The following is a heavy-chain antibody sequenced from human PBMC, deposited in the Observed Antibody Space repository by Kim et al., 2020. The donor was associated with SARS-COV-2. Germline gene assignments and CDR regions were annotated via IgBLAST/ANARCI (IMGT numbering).Heavy chain of an antibody. D-gene: IGHD3-22*01. V-gene: IGHV3-15*01. J-gene: IGHJ4*02. CDR1: GFTFSNAW. CDR2: IKSKTDGGTT. CDR3: TTGPWGWYYYDSSGPRGY. Sequence: GGSLRLSCAASGFTFSNAWMSWVRQAPGKGLEWVGRIKSKTDGGTTDYAAPVKGRFTISRDDSKNTLYLQMNSLKTEDTAVYYCTTGPWGWYYYDSSGPRGYWGQGTLVTVSS.